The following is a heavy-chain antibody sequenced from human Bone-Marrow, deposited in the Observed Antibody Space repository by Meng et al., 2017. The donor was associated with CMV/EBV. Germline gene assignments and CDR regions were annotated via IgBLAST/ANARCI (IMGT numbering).Heavy chain of an antibody. V-gene: IGHV3-30*04. CDR3: ARDEWGDSSGYYGTFDY. CDR1: GFTFSSYA. J-gene: IGHJ4*02. D-gene: IGHD3-22*01. CDR2: ISYDGSNK. Sequence: GGSLRLSCAASGFTFSSYAMHWVRQAPGKGLEWVAVISYDGSNKYYADSVKGRFTISRGNSKNTLYLQMNSLRAEDTAVYYCARDEWGDSSGYYGTFDYWGQGTLVTVSS.